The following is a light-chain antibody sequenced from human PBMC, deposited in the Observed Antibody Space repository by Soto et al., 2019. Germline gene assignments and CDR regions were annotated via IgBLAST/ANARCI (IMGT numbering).Light chain of an antibody. Sequence: EFVLTQSPATLSLSPGERATLSCRASQSFSSYLSCYQQKPGQAPRLLIYDASNRATGIPARFSGTGSGTDFTLTINNLEPEDFAVYYCQVRTNWSIAFGRGTKVDIK. V-gene: IGKV3-11*01. CDR2: DAS. CDR1: QSFSSY. CDR3: QVRTNWSIA. J-gene: IGKJ1*01.